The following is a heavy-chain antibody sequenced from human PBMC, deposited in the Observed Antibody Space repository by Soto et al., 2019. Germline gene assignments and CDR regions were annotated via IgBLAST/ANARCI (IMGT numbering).Heavy chain of an antibody. J-gene: IGHJ6*02. D-gene: IGHD3-3*01. Sequence: QVQLQESGPGLVKPSETLSLACIVSGDAVSSVSYYWGWVLQPPGKGLEWIGNIYYTGHTFYNPSLKSRVTISVDTSKNQFSLNLTSVTAADTAVYFCGRQYDFWSPYYYTMDVWGQGTAVTVSS. CDR3: GRQYDFWSPYYYTMDV. CDR2: IYYTGHT. V-gene: IGHV4-39*01. CDR1: GDAVSSVSYY.